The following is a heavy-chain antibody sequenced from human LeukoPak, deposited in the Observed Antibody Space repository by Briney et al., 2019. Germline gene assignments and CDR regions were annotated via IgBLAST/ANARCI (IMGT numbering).Heavy chain of an antibody. Sequence: GGSLRLSCAASGFTFSDYYMSWLRQAPGKGLEWVSYISSSGSTIYYADSVKGRFTISRDNAKNSLYLQMNSLRAEDTAVYYCASRLSSSWYEYYFDYWGQGTLVTVSS. CDR1: GFTFSDYY. D-gene: IGHD6-13*01. CDR2: ISSSGSTI. J-gene: IGHJ4*02. CDR3: ASRLSSSWYEYYFDY. V-gene: IGHV3-11*01.